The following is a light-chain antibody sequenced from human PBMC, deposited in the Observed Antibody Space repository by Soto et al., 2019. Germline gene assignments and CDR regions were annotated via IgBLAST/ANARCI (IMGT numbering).Light chain of an antibody. CDR1: QXXXNNSNNKNY. V-gene: IGKV4-1*01. CDR3: QQYFSSPQT. J-gene: IGKJ1*01. CDR2: WAS. Sequence: AMNQFPSTLAVXXGERATIDXXSXQXXXNNSNNKNYLAWYQQKSGQSPNVLIYWASTREPGVPDRFSGSGSATDFTLTISSLQTEDVAVYYCQQYFSSPQTFGQMTKV.